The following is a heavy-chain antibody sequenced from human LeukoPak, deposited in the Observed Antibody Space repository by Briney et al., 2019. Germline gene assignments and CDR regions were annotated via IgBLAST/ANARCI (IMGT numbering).Heavy chain of an antibody. V-gene: IGHV3-7*03. CDR2: IKEDGSER. Sequence: GGSLRLSCAVSGLTFSSSWMDWVRQAPGKGLEWVASIKEDGSERQYVDSVKGRFSISRDNTKGSLFLQLNSLRAEDTAVYYCARDLGYCTNGACHTRFDHWGQGTLVTVSS. J-gene: IGHJ4*02. CDR1: GLTFSSSW. D-gene: IGHD2-8*01. CDR3: ARDLGYCTNGACHTRFDH.